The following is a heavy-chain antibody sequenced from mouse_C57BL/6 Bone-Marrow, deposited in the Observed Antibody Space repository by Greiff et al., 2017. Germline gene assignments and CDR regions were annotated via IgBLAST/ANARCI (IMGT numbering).Heavy chain of an antibody. CDR2: IYPGSGST. CDR3: ARPTVVAPFDY. J-gene: IGHJ2*01. CDR1: GYTFTSYW. D-gene: IGHD1-1*01. V-gene: IGHV1-55*01. Sequence: VKVQQPGAELVKPGASVKMSCKASGYTFTSYWITWVKQRPGQGLEWIGDIYPGSGSTNYNEKFKSKATLTVDTSSSTAYMQLSSLTSEDSAVYYCARPTVVAPFDYWGQGTTLTVSS.